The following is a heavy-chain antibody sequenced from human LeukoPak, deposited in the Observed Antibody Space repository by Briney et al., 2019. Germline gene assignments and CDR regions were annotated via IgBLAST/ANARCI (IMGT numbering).Heavy chain of an antibody. J-gene: IGHJ5*02. Sequence: KASETLSLTCTVSGGSISSSSYYWGWIRQPPGKGLEWIGSIYYSGSTYYNTSLKSRVTISVDTSKNQFSLKLSSVTAADTAVYYCARRGDSSSWLPTPTSYNWFDPWGQGTLVTVSS. CDR1: GGSISSSSYY. D-gene: IGHD6-13*01. CDR3: ARRGDSSSWLPTPTSYNWFDP. V-gene: IGHV4-39*01. CDR2: IYYSGST.